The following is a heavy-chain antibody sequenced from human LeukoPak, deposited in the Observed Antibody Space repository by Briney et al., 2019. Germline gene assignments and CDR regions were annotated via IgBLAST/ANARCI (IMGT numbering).Heavy chain of an antibody. Sequence: GGSLRLSCAASEFIFRNYWMIWVRQAPGKGLEWVANIKHDGTETNYVDSVKGRYTISRDNAKKSLYLQMNSLRAEDSAVYYCATDRDGYRKNWYRFHYWGQGTRVAVSS. CDR2: IKHDGTET. J-gene: IGHJ4*02. V-gene: IGHV3-7*04. CDR1: EFIFRNYW. CDR3: ATDRDGYRKNWYRFHY. D-gene: IGHD5-24*01.